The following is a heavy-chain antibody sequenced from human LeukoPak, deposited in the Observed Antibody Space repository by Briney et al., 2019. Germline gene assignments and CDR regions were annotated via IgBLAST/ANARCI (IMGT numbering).Heavy chain of an antibody. CDR1: GFTFCSYS. D-gene: IGHD6-13*01. V-gene: IGHV3-21*01. CDR2: ISSSSSYI. Sequence: PGGSLRLSCAASGFTFCSYSMNWVRQAPGKGLEWVSSISSSSSYIYYADSVKGRFTISRDNAKNSLYLQMNSLRAEDTAVYYCARATPLPGIAADPPDYWSQGTLVTVSS. CDR3: ARATPLPGIAADPPDY. J-gene: IGHJ4*02.